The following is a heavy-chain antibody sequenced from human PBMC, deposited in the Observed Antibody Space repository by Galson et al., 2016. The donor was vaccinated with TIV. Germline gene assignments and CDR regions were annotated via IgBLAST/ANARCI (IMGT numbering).Heavy chain of an antibody. V-gene: IGHV5-51*03. Sequence: QSGAEVKKPGESLKISCQGSGYDFASHWVGWVRQMPGKGLEWMGVIYPGDSDTKYSLAFRGQVTISADKSTRTTFLQWRSLRASDTAMYYCALVTNVVATIDPYDIWGQGTMIIVSS. CDR3: ALVTNVVATIDPYDI. J-gene: IGHJ3*02. D-gene: IGHD5-12*01. CDR1: GYDFASHW. CDR2: IYPGDSDT.